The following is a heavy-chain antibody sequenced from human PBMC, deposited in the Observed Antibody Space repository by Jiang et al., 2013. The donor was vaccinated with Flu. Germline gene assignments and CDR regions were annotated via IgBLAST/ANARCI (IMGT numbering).Heavy chain of an antibody. CDR2: IIPIFGTA. CDR1: TFSSYA. D-gene: IGHD3-22*01. J-gene: IGHJ6*02. Sequence: TFSSYAISWVRQAPGQGLEWMGGIIPIFGTANYAQKFQGRVTITADESTSTAYMELSSLRSEDTAVYYCAEGTYYYDSSGYYLWYYYGMDVWGQGTTVTVSS. CDR3: AEGTYYYDSSGYYLWYYYGMDV. V-gene: IGHV1-69*01.